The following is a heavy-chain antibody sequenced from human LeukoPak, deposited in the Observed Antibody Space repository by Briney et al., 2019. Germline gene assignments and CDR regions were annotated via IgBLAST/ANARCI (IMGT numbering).Heavy chain of an antibody. CDR1: GGSFSGYY. V-gene: IGHV4-34*01. J-gene: IGHJ4*02. D-gene: IGHD3-3*01. CDR3: ARGRVLRFLEWSDFDY. Sequence: SETLSLTCAVYGGSFSGYYWSWIRRPPGKGLEWIGEINHSGSTNYNPSLKSRVTISVDTSKNQFSLKLSSVTAADTAVYYCARGRVLRFLEWSDFDYWGQGTLVTVSS. CDR2: INHSGST.